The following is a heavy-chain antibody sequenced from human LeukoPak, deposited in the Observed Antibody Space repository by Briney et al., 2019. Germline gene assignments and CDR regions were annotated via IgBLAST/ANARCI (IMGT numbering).Heavy chain of an antibody. CDR1: GYTFTGYY. V-gene: IGHV1-2*02. CDR2: INPNSGGT. D-gene: IGHD6-6*01. J-gene: IGHJ4*02. CDR3: ARDPRYSSSSPYYFDY. Sequence: ASVKVSCEASGYTFTGYYMHWVRQAPGQGLEWMGWINPNSGGTNYAQKFQGRVTMTRDTSISTAYMELSRLRSDDTAVYYCARDPRYSSSSPYYFDYWGQGTLVTVSS.